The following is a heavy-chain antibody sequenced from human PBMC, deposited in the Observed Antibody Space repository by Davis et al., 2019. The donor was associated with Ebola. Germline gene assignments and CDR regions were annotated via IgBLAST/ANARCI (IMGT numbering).Heavy chain of an antibody. V-gene: IGHV3-48*02. D-gene: IGHD4-17*01. J-gene: IGHJ5*02. CDR2: TSPSSMTI. CDR1: GFTFSSYA. Sequence: PGGSLRLSCAASGFTFSSYAMSWVRQAPGKGLEWLSYTSPSSMTIYYADSVKGRFSISRDNAGNSLYLQMNSLRDDDTAVYYCAKRGSDYQRAYCFDLWGQGTLVTVSS. CDR3: AKRGSDYQRAYCFDL.